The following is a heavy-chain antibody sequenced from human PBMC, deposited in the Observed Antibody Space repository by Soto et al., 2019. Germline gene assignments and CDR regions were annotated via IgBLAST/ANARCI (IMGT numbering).Heavy chain of an antibody. D-gene: IGHD2-21*01. CDR2: INHRGST. CDR3: ARPREPGAIYSWFDP. Sequence: QVQLQQWGAGLLKPSETLSLTCAVYGGSFSDNYWTWVRQPPGKGLEWIGEINHRGSTNYNPSLKRRVAILMDTPQQPVSLKLSSVPAADTAVYICARPREPGAIYSWFDPWGKGTLVTVSS. J-gene: IGHJ5*02. CDR1: GGSFSDNY. V-gene: IGHV4-34*01.